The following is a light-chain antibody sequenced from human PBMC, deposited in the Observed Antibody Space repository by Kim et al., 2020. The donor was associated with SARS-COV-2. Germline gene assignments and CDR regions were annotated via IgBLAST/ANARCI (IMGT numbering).Light chain of an antibody. CDR2: SDS. CDR3: QVWDSSSDRQV. Sequence: SYELTQPPSVSVAPGKTARITCGGNNIGSKSVHWYQQKPGQAPVLVIYSDSDRPSGIPERFSGSNSGNTATLTISRVEAGDEADYYCQVWDSSSDRQVFG. CDR1: NIGSKS. V-gene: IGLV3-21*04. J-gene: IGLJ1*01.